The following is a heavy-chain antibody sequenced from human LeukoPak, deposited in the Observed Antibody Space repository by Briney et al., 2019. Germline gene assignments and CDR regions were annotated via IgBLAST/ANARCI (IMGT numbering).Heavy chain of an antibody. Sequence: GRSLRLSCAASEFTFSSYGMHWVRQAPGKGLEWVAFIQYDGSYKDYGDSVKGRFTISRDNSKNTLYLQMNSLRAEDTAVYFCAKDVVGQQWPENYWGQGTLVTVSS. CDR3: AKDVVGQQWPENY. CDR1: EFTFSSYG. J-gene: IGHJ4*02. D-gene: IGHD6-19*01. V-gene: IGHV3-30*02. CDR2: IQYDGSYK.